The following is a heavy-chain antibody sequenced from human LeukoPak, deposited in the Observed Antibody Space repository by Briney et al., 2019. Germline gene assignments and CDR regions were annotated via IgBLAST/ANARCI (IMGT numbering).Heavy chain of an antibody. CDR1: GESFSGYY. CDR3: ASRPMTTVTTYFDY. D-gene: IGHD4-11*01. V-gene: IGHV4-34*01. CDR2: INHSGST. J-gene: IGHJ4*02. Sequence: KPSETLSLTCAVYGESFSGYYWSWIRQPPGKGLEWIGEINHSGSTNYNPSLKSRVTISVDTSKNQFSLKLTSVTAADTAVYYCASRPMTTVTTYFDYWGQGTLVTVSS.